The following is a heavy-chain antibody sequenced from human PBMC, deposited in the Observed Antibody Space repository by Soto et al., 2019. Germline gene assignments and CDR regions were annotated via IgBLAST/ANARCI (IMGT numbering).Heavy chain of an antibody. J-gene: IGHJ4*02. CDR2: IYNSGST. CDR3: ARDSGRGFDS. D-gene: IGHD3-10*01. V-gene: IGHV4-31*03. CDR1: GGSISSGGYF. Sequence: QVQLQESGPGLVKPSQTLSLTCTVSGGSISSGGYFWSWIRQRPGQGLEWIGYIYNSGSTDYNPSLQSRVTISVDTSKNQFSLKLSSVTAADTAVYYCARDSGRGFDSWGQGTLVTVSS.